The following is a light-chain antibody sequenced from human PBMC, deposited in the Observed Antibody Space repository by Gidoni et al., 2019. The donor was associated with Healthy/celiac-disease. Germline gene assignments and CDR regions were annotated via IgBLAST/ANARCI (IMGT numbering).Light chain of an antibody. Sequence: EIVMTQSPANLSVSPGESATLSCRASQSVSSNLAWYQQNPGQAPRLLIYGASTRATGIPARFSGSGSGTDFTLTISSLQSEDFAVYYCQQYNNWWTFGQGTKVEIK. CDR2: GAS. V-gene: IGKV3-15*01. CDR1: QSVSSN. J-gene: IGKJ1*01. CDR3: QQYNNWWT.